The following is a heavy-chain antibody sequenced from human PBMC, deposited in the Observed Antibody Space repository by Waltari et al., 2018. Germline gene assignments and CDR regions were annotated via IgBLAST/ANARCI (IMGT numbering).Heavy chain of an antibody. J-gene: IGHJ4*02. CDR1: GFTFSRYW. CDR3: AKSRGFEY. V-gene: IGHV3-7*01. CDR2: INYDGRQK. Sequence: EVQLVESGGGLVQPGGSLRLYCGASGFTFSRYWMSWVRQTPGKGLGWVANINYDGRQKYYVDSVKGRFTISRDNAKNSVYLQMNSLRVEDTAVYYCAKSRGFEYWGQGTLITVSS. D-gene: IGHD2-2*01.